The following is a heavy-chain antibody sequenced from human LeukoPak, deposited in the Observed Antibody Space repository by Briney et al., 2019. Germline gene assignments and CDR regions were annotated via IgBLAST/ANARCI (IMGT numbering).Heavy chain of an antibody. Sequence: GGSLRLSCSASGFTFSTYWMTWVRQAPGKGLEWVANMKGDGSEIHYVDSVKGRFTISRDNAKNSLYLQMNSLRPEDTALYYCAKVYTVTTGFDPWGQGTLVTVS. CDR3: AKVYTVTTGFDP. V-gene: IGHV3-7*03. D-gene: IGHD4-17*01. CDR1: GFTFSTYW. J-gene: IGHJ5*02. CDR2: MKGDGSEI.